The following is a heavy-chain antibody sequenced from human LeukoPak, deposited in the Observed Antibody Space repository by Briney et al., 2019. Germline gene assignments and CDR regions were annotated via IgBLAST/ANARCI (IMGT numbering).Heavy chain of an antibody. Sequence: PSETLSLTCTVSGGSISSYYWSWIQQPPGKGLEWIGYIYYSGSTNYNPSLKSRVTISVDTSKNQFSLKLSSVTAADTAVYYCARDSYYDSSTSWYYYGMDVWGQGTTVTVSS. CDR2: IYYSGST. D-gene: IGHD3-22*01. CDR3: ARDSYYDSSTSWYYYGMDV. V-gene: IGHV4-59*01. J-gene: IGHJ6*02. CDR1: GGSISSYY.